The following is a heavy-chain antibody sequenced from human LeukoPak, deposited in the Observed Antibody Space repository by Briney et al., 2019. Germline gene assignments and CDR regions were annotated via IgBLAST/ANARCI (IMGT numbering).Heavy chain of an antibody. J-gene: IGHJ3*02. CDR2: MNPNSGNT. CDR1: GYTFTSYD. D-gene: IGHD2-2*01. V-gene: IGHV1-8*03. Sequence: ASVKVSCKASGYTFTSYDINWVRQATGQGLEWMGWMNPNSGNTGYAQKFQGRVTITRNTSISTAYMELSSLRSEDTAVYYCAREGRYCSSTSCSDAFDIWGQGTMVTVSS. CDR3: AREGRYCSSTSCSDAFDI.